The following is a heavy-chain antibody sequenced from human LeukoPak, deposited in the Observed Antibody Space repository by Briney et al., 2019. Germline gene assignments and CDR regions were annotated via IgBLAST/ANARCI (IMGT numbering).Heavy chain of an antibody. CDR2: IYSSGGT. D-gene: IGHD3-10*01. J-gene: IGHJ3*02. Sequence: SETLSLTCTVSGGSISSYYWSWIRQPAGKGLEWIGRIYSSGGTNYNPSLKSRVTISVDTSKNQFSLRLSSVTAADTAVYYCAREFWNYRSGSLQAFDIWGQGTMVTVSS. CDR3: AREFWNYRSGSLQAFDI. V-gene: IGHV4-4*07. CDR1: GGSISSYY.